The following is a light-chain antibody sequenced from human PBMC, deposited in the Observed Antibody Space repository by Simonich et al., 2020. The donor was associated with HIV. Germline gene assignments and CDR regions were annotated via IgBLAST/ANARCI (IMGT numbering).Light chain of an antibody. V-gene: IGKV4-1*01. CDR1: QSVLYISNKKNH. CDR2: WAA. CDR3: QQYYSTPPT. J-gene: IGKJ1*01. Sequence: DIVMTQSPDSLAVALGERATINCKSSQSVLYISNKKNHLAWYQQKPGHPPNLLIYWAATLESGVPDRFSASGSGTDFTLTSSSLQAEDVAIYYCQQYYSTPPTFGQGTKVEIK.